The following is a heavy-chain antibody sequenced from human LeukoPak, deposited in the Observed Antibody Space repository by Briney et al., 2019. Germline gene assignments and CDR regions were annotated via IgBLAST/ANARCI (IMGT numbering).Heavy chain of an antibody. Sequence: GGSLRLSCAASGFTFSSYCMHWVRQAPGKGLEWVAFIRYDGSNKYYADSVKGRFTISRDNSKNTLYLQMNSLRAEDTAVYYCAKRGGEGYCSSTSCYRRWGYMDVWGKGTTVTVSS. CDR3: AKRGGEGYCSSTSCYRRWGYMDV. J-gene: IGHJ6*03. CDR1: GFTFSSYC. V-gene: IGHV3-30*02. CDR2: IRYDGSNK. D-gene: IGHD2-2*02.